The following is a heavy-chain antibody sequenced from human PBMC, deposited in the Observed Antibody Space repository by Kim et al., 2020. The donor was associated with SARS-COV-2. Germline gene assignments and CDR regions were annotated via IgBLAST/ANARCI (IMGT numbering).Heavy chain of an antibody. Sequence: ASVKVSCKASGYTFTGYYMHWVRQAPGQGLEWMGRINPNSGGTNYAQKFQGRVTMTRDTSISTAYMELSRLRSDDTAVYYCARGPAGGAHKPRGYFQHWGQGTLVTVSS. CDR1: GYTFTGYY. CDR3: ARGPAGGAHKPRGYFQH. D-gene: IGHD3-10*01. CDR2: INPNSGGT. V-gene: IGHV1-2*06. J-gene: IGHJ1*01.